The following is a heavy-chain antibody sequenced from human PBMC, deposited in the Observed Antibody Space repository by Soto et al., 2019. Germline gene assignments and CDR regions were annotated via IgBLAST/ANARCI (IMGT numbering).Heavy chain of an antibody. D-gene: IGHD6-19*01. V-gene: IGHV3-30-3*01. J-gene: IGHJ5*02. CDR2: ISYDGSNK. CDR3: ARGWAVAGTAGLGWFDP. Sequence: QVQLVESGGGVVQPGRSLRLSCAASGFTFSSYAMHWVRQAPGKGLEWVAVISYDGSNKYCADSVKGRFTISRDNSKNTRYVQMNSLRAEDTAVYYCARGWAVAGTAGLGWFDPWGQGTLVTVSS. CDR1: GFTFSSYA.